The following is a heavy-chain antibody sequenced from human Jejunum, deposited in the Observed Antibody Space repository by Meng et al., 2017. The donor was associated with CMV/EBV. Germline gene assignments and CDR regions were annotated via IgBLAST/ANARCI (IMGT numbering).Heavy chain of an antibody. Sequence: VGLDRPRGPLSLFCAASGFTFSDYYMSWIRQAPGKVLECVSYINSSSSYTNYADSVKGRFTISRDNAKNSLYLQMNSLRAEDTAVYYCARGGGWYYFDYWGQGTLVTVSS. J-gene: IGHJ4*02. CDR1: GFTFSDYY. D-gene: IGHD6-19*01. V-gene: IGHV3-11*06. CDR3: ARGGGWYYFDY. CDR2: INSSSSYT.